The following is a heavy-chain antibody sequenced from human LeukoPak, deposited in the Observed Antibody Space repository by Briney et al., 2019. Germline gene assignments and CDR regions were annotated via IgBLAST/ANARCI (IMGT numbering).Heavy chain of an antibody. CDR3: ARQNSGSYSDY. J-gene: IGHJ4*02. CDR2: INHSGST. V-gene: IGHV4-34*01. Sequence: SETLSLTCAVYGGSFSGYYWSWIRQPQGKGLEWIGEINHSGSTNYNPSLKSRVTISVDTSKNQFSLKLSSVTAADTAVYFCARQNSGSYSDYWGQGTLVTVSS. CDR1: GGSFSGYY. D-gene: IGHD1-26*01.